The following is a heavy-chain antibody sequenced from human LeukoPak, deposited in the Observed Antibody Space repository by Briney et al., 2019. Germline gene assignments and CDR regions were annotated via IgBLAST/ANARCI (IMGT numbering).Heavy chain of an antibody. CDR1: GGSFSGYY. CDR3: ARGWSSRYAFDI. D-gene: IGHD6-13*01. V-gene: IGHV4-34*01. J-gene: IGHJ3*02. CDR2: INHSGST. Sequence: SETLSLTCAVYGGSFSGYYWSWIRQPPGKGLEWIGEINHSGSTNYNPSLKSRVTISVDTSKNQFSLKLSSVTAADTAVYYCARGWSSRYAFDIWGQGTMVTVS.